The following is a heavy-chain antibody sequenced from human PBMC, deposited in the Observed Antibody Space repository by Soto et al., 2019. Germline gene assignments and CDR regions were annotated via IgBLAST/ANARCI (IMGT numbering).Heavy chain of an antibody. CDR2: ISSSSSYI. D-gene: IGHD4-17*01. Sequence: GGSLRLSCAASGFTFSSYSMNWVRQAPGKGLEWVSSISSSSSYIYYADSVKGRFTISRDNAKNSLYLQMNSLRAEDTAVYYCARVPDYGDLNAFVFFDYWGQGTLVTVSS. CDR1: GFTFSSYS. CDR3: ARVPDYGDLNAFVFFDY. J-gene: IGHJ4*02. V-gene: IGHV3-21*01.